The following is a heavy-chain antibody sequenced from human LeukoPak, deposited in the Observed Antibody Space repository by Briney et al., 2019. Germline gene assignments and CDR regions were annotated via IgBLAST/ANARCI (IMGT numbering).Heavy chain of an antibody. Sequence: TGGSLRLSCAASGFTFSSYWMSWVRQAPGKGLEWVANIKEDGSEKYYVDSVKGRFTISRDNAKNSVYLQMNSLRAEDTAVYYCARVFTSSNWYCRYWGQGTLVTVSS. CDR2: IKEDGSEK. J-gene: IGHJ4*02. CDR1: GFTFSSYW. V-gene: IGHV3-7*01. CDR3: ARVFTSSNWYCRY. D-gene: IGHD6-13*01.